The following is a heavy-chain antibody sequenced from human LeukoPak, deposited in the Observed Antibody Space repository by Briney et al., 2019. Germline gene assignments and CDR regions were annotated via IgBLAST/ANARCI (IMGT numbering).Heavy chain of an antibody. CDR2: ISSSSSYI. CDR3: ARANYCSSTSCYARGYESY. Sequence: GGSLRLSCAASGFTFSSYSMDWVRQAPGKGLERVSSISSSSSYIYYADSVKGRFTISRDNAKNSLYLQMNSLRAEDTAVYYCARANYCSSTSCYARGYESYWGQGTLVTVSS. CDR1: GFTFSSYS. J-gene: IGHJ4*02. V-gene: IGHV3-21*01. D-gene: IGHD2-2*01.